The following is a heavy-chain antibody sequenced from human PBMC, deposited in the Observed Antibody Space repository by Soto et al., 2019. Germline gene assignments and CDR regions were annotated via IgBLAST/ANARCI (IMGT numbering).Heavy chain of an antibody. D-gene: IGHD3-3*01. Sequence: QVQLVQSGAEVKKPGASVKVSCKASGYTFTSYGISWVRQAPGQGLEWMGWISADNGNTNYAQKLQGRVTMTTDTSTRTANMALRGLRSDDTAVYYCARGGNYDFWSGSLFDYWGQGTLVTVSS. CDR3: ARGGNYDFWSGSLFDY. CDR1: GYTFTSYG. CDR2: ISADNGNT. J-gene: IGHJ4*02. V-gene: IGHV1-18*04.